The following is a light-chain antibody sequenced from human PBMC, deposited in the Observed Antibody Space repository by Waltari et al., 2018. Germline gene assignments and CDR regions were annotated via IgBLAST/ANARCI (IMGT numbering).Light chain of an antibody. CDR1: SSDVGGYNY. CDR2: EDT. Sequence: QSALTQPPSASGSPGQPVTISCTGTSSDVGGYNYVSWYQQHPGKAPKLIIYEDTKRPSGVPDRFSGSKSGNTASLTVSGLQADDEADYYCNSYAGRNRLGVFGGGTKVTVL. J-gene: IGLJ2*01. CDR3: NSYAGRNRLGV. V-gene: IGLV2-8*01.